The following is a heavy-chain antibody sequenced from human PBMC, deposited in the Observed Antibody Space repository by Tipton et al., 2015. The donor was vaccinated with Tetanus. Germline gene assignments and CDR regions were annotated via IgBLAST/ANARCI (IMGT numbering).Heavy chain of an antibody. V-gene: IGHV4-4*07. CDR2: VDRSGTT. CDR1: GVSISGYY. D-gene: IGHD2-2*01. CDR3: ARGSDIVVVPGVTRADWFDP. Sequence: TLSLTCTVSGVSISGYYWSWIRQPAEKGLEWIGRVDRSGTTTYNPSLKGRVTMSLDTSKNQFSLKLTSVTAADTAMYYCARGSDIVVVPGVTRADWFDPWGQGTLVTVSS. J-gene: IGHJ5*02.